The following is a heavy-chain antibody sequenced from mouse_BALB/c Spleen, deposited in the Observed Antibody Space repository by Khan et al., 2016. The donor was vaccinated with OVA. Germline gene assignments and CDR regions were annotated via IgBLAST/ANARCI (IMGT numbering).Heavy chain of an antibody. CDR3: ARVNYYGYYFDY. CDR1: GYSITSGYA. Sequence: EVQLQESGPGLVKPSQSLSLTCTVTGYSITSGYAWNWIRQFPGNKLEWMGYISYSGVTSSTPSLKSRISITRDTSKNQFFLQLNSVTTEDSATYYCARVNYYGYYFDYWGQGTTLTVSS. D-gene: IGHD1-1*01. CDR2: ISYSGVT. J-gene: IGHJ2*01. V-gene: IGHV3-2*02.